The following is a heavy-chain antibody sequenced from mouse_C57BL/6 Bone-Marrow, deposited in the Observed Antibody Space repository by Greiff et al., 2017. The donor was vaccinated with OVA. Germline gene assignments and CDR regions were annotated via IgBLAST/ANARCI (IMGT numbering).Heavy chain of an antibody. CDR2: IHPSDSDT. D-gene: IGHD3-2*02. CDR3: AIGSSGYRAMDY. Sequence: VQLQQPGAELVKPGASVKVSCKASGYTFTSYWMHWVKQRPGQGLEWIGRIHPSDSDTNYNQKFKGKATLTVDKSSSTAYMQRSSLTSEDSAVYYCAIGSSGYRAMDYWGQGTSVTVSS. V-gene: IGHV1-74*01. CDR1: GYTFTSYW. J-gene: IGHJ4*01.